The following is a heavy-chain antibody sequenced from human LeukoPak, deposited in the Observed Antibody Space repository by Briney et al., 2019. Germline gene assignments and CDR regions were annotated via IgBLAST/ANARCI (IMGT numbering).Heavy chain of an antibody. CDR1: GYTFTSYG. CDR2: ISAYNGNT. J-gene: IGHJ4*02. D-gene: IGHD1-1*01. V-gene: IGHV1-18*01. Sequence: ASVKVSCKASGYTFTSYGISWVRQAPGQGLDWMGWISAYNGNTNYAQKLQGRVTMTTDTSTSTAYMELRSLRSDDTAVYYCARDMQLEPTSTDTDYWGQGTLVTVSS. CDR3: ARDMQLEPTSTDTDY.